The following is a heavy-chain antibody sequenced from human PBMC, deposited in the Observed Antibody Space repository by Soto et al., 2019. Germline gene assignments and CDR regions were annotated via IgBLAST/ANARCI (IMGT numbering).Heavy chain of an antibody. J-gene: IGHJ4*02. D-gene: IGHD3-16*02. Sequence: QVQLQQWGAGLLKPSATLSLTCAVYGGSFSGYYWSWLRQPPGQGLAWIGEINHSGSTNYTPSLKSRVTISVDTSKNQFSLKLSSVTAADTAVYYCAREGRGSYRDVDYWGQGTLVTVSS. CDR2: INHSGST. CDR1: GGSFSGYY. V-gene: IGHV4-34*01. CDR3: AREGRGSYRDVDY.